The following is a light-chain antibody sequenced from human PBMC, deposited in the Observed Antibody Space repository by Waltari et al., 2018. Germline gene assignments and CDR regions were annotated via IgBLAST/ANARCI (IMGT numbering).Light chain of an antibody. CDR2: WAP. V-gene: IGKV4-1*01. CDR1: QSVLYSSNNKNY. J-gene: IGKJ4*01. Sequence: DIVMTQSPDSLAVSLGERATINCKSSQSVLYSSNNKNYLAWYQQKPGQPPKLLIYWAPPRECGVPERFSGSGSWTDFTLTISSLQAEYVAVYYCQQYYTTPLTFGGGTKVEIK. CDR3: QQYYTTPLT.